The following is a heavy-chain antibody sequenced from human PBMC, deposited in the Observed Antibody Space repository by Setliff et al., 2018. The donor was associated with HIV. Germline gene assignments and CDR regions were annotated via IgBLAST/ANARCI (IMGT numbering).Heavy chain of an antibody. CDR2: ISSRGST. Sequence: SETLSLTCTVSGVSISSGGYYWNWIRQHPGKGLEWIGYISSRGSTYYNPSLKSRITMSVDTSQNQVSLKLSSVTAADTAVYYCARLEKLDDISYFDYWGQGTLVTVSS. J-gene: IGHJ4*02. D-gene: IGHD3-3*02. CDR1: GVSISSGGYY. V-gene: IGHV4-31*03. CDR3: ARLEKLDDISYFDY.